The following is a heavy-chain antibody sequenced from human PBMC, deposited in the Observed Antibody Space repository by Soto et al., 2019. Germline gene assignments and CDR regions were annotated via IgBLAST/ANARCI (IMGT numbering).Heavy chain of an antibody. J-gene: IGHJ4*02. D-gene: IGHD1-26*01. Sequence: QVQLVQSGAEEKKPGASVKVSCKASGYTFTSYAMHWVRQAPGQRLEWMGWINAGNGNTKYSQKFQGRVTITRDTSASTAYRALSSMRSRDTSLYSCMTGIVGASLLYWGQGTLVTVSS. CDR1: GYTFTSYA. CDR3: MTGIVGASLLY. V-gene: IGHV1-3*05. CDR2: INAGNGNT.